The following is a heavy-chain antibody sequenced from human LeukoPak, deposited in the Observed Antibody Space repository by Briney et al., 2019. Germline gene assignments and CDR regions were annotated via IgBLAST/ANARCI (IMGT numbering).Heavy chain of an antibody. CDR3: ARELPFDY. V-gene: IGHV3-7*01. CDR1: GFTFSTYW. J-gene: IGHJ4*02. Sequence: GGSLRLSCGASGFTFSTYWMTWVRQAPGKGLEWVANIKEDGSEKYYVNSVKGRFTISRDNAKNTLYLQMNSLRAEDTAVYYCARELPFDYWGQGTLVTVSS. D-gene: IGHD2-15*01. CDR2: IKEDGSEK.